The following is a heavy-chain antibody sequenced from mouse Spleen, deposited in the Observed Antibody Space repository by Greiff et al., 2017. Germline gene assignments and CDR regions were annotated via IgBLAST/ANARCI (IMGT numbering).Heavy chain of an antibody. Sequence: VQLQQPGAELVMPGASVKMSCKASGYTFTDYWMHWVKQRPEQGLEWIGRIDPANGNTKYDPKFQGKATITADTSSNTAYLQLSSLTSEDTAVYYCARWPQFAYWGQGTLVTVSA. CDR3: ARWPQFAY. J-gene: IGHJ3*01. V-gene: IGHV14-3*02. CDR1: GYTFTDYW. CDR2: IDPANGNT.